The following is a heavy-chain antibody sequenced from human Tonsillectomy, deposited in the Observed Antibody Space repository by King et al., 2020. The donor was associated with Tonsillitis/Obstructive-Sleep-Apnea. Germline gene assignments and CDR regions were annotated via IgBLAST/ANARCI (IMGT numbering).Heavy chain of an antibody. D-gene: IGHD3-22*01. J-gene: IGHJ3*02. V-gene: IGHV3-30*04. CDR1: GFTFSSYA. CDR3: ARGHYYDSSGYYYVWAFDI. Sequence: VQLVESGGGVVQPGRSLRLSCAASGFTFSSYAMHWVRQAPGKGLEWVAVISYDGSNKYYADSVKGRFTISRDNPKNTLYLQMNSLRAEDTAVYYCARGHYYDSSGYYYVWAFDIWGQGTMVTVSS. CDR2: ISYDGSNK.